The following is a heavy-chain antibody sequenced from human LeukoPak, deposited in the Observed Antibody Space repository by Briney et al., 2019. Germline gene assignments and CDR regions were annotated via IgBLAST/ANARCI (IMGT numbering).Heavy chain of an antibody. CDR3: SRDPRLVDY. CDR2: ISTSSSTV. CDR1: GFTFSNYN. Sequence: GGSLRLSCAASGFTFSNYNMNWVRQAPGKGLEWVSYISTSSSTVYYADSVKGRFTISRDNAKNSLYLQMNSLRAEDTAVYYCSRDPRLVDYWGQGTLVAVSS. J-gene: IGHJ4*02. V-gene: IGHV3-48*04. D-gene: IGHD2-15*01.